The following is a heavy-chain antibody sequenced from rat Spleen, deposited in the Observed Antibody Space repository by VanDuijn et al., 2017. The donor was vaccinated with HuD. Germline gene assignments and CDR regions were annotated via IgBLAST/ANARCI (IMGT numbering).Heavy chain of an antibody. CDR1: GFSLTSNG. J-gene: IGHJ2*01. CDR2: IWAGGST. V-gene: IGHV2-72*01. CDR3: ARQNYGYTYYFDY. Sequence: QVQLKESGPGLVQPSETLSLTCTVSGFSLTSNGVGWVRQPLGKGLVWMGTIWAGGSTNYNSAVQSRLSISRDTSKSQVFLKMNSLQPEDTGTYYCARQNYGYTYYFDYWGQGVMVTVSS. D-gene: IGHD1-9*01.